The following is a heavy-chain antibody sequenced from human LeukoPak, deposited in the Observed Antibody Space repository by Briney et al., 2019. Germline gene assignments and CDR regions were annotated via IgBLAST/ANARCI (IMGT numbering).Heavy chain of an antibody. CDR2: IRYDGSNK. V-gene: IGHV3-30*02. J-gene: IGHJ4*02. D-gene: IGHD2-21*02. Sequence: GGSLRLSCAASGFTFSSYGMHWVRQAPGKGLEWVAFIRYDGSNKYYADSVKGRFTISRDNSKNTLYLQMNSLRAEDTAVYYCAKVTCGGDCFNTFDLDYWGQGTLVTVSS. CDR3: AKVTCGGDCFNTFDLDY. CDR1: GFTFSSYG.